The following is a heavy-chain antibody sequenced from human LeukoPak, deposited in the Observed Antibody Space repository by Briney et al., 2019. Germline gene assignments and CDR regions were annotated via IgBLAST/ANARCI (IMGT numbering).Heavy chain of an antibody. J-gene: IGHJ3*02. CDR1: GFTFSDYY. Sequence: GGSLRLSCAASGFTFSDYYMSWVRQAPGKGLEWVSAISGSGGSTYYADSVKGRFTISRDNSKNTLYLQMNSLRAEDTAVYYCAKARRDDDAFDIWGQGTMVTVSS. CDR3: AKARRDDDAFDI. V-gene: IGHV3-23*01. CDR2: ISGSGGST.